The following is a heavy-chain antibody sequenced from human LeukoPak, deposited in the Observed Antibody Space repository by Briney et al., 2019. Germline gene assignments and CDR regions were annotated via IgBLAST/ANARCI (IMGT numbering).Heavy chain of an antibody. CDR3: ARGVVMDV. CDR2: ISSSGSII. J-gene: IGHJ6*04. Sequence: GGSLGLACAAAGFTFSNYELNWVRQAPGMGLEWVSYISSSGSIIYYADSVKGRFTISRDDGKNSLYRQMNSLRAEDTAVYYCARGVVMDVWGKGTTVTVSS. D-gene: IGHD2-15*01. CDR1: GFTFSNYE. V-gene: IGHV3-48*03.